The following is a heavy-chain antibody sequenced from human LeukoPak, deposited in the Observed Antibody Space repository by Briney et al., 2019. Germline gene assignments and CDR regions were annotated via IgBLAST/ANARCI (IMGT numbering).Heavy chain of an antibody. D-gene: IGHD3-10*01. J-gene: IGHJ4*02. CDR2: INSDATNT. CDR1: GFTLSSFW. CDR3: ARGGWGTSVHFDT. V-gene: IGHV3-74*01. Sequence: GGSLRLSCATSGFTLSSFWMHWVRQPPGKGLVWVSRINSDATNTNYADSVKGRFTISRDNTKNTVYLQMNSLGAEDTAVYYCARGGWGTSVHFDTWGQGALVTVSS.